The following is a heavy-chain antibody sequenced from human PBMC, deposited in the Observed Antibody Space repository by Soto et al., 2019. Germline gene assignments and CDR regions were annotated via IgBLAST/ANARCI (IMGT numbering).Heavy chain of an antibody. J-gene: IGHJ5*02. V-gene: IGHV4-59*01. CDR2: IYYSGST. CDR3: ARGVGFSSGYWFDH. CDR1: GGSISSYY. D-gene: IGHD5-18*01. Sequence: QVQLQESGPGLVKPSETLSLTCTVSGGSISSYYWSWIRQPPGKGLEWIGYIYYSGSTNYNPYLKSRVTISVDTSKNQFSLKLSSVTAADKAVYYCARGVGFSSGYWFDHGGQGTLVTVS.